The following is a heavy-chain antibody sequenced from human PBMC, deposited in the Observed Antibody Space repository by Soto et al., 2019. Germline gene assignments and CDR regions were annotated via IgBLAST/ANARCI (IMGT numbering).Heavy chain of an antibody. V-gene: IGHV3-30-3*01. D-gene: IGHD6-19*01. CDR1: GFTFSSYA. CDR2: ISYDGSNK. J-gene: IGHJ4*02. Sequence: QVQLVESGGGVVQPGRSLRLSCAASGFTFSSYAMHWVRQAPGKGLEWVAVISYDGSNKYYADSVKGRFTISRDNSKTTLYLQMNSLRAEDTAVYYCATVAGTVGYYFDYWGQGTLGTVSS. CDR3: ATVAGTVGYYFDY.